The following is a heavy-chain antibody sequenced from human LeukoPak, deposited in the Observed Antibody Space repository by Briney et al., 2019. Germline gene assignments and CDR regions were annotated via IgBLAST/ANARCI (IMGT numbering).Heavy chain of an antibody. D-gene: IGHD3-9*01. Sequence: GGSLRLSCAASGFSFGGYAMTWVRQSPGKGLEWVSSITYNGAATYYLDSVKARFTISRDNSRSTLYLQMDSLTAEDTALYYCAKDGLYFDGSTHIYYFDSWGQGTLVAVSS. V-gene: IGHV3-23*01. CDR2: ITYNGAAT. CDR1: GFSFGGYA. CDR3: AKDGLYFDGSTHIYYFDS. J-gene: IGHJ4*02.